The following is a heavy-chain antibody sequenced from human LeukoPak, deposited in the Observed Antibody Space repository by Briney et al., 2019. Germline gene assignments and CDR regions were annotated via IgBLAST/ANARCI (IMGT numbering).Heavy chain of an antibody. D-gene: IGHD3-3*01. Sequence: GGSLRLSCAASGFTFSSYSMNWVRQAPGKGLEWVSYISSSSSTIYYAGSVKGRFTISRDNAKNSLYLQMNSLRAEDTAVYYCARDLGHTIFGVVIIPNWFDPWGQGTLVTVSS. V-gene: IGHV3-48*01. CDR2: ISSSSSTI. J-gene: IGHJ5*02. CDR1: GFTFSSYS. CDR3: ARDLGHTIFGVVIIPNWFDP.